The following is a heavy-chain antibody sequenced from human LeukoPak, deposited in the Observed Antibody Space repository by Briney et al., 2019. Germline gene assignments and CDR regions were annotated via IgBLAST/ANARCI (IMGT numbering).Heavy chain of an antibody. J-gene: IGHJ4*02. CDR3: ARDGLVDTPMGAGY. D-gene: IGHD5-18*01. Sequence: PGGSLRLSCAASGFTFDDYDMSWVRQDPGKGLEWVSGINWNGGSTGYADSVKGRFTTSRDNAKNSLYLQMNSLRAEDTALYYCARDGLVDTPMGAGYWGQGTLVTVSS. CDR1: GFTFDDYD. CDR2: INWNGGST. V-gene: IGHV3-20*04.